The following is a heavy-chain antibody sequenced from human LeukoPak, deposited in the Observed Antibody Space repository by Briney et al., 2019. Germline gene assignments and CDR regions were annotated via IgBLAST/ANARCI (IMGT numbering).Heavy chain of an antibody. Sequence: KNGESLKISCKGSGYVFSTYWIAWVRPMPGKGLEWMGIIYPGDFDTRYSPSFQGQITISADRSINTAYLQWSSLRASDTAMYYCARGHSNGWFSDWFDPWGQGTRVTVSS. CDR3: ARGHSNGWFSDWFDP. D-gene: IGHD6-19*01. CDR1: GYVFSTYW. CDR2: IYPGDFDT. V-gene: IGHV5-51*01. J-gene: IGHJ5*02.